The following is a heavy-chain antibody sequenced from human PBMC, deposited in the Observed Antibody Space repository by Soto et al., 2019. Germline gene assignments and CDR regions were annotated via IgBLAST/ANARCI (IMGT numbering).Heavy chain of an antibody. Sequence: XETLSLTCAVYVGSFSGYHWSWVRQPPGKGLEWIGEINHSGSTNYNPSLKSRVTISVDTSKNQFSLKLSSVTAADTAIYYCARGRVVGKSGGLDVWGQGTTVTVSS. D-gene: IGHD3-10*01. V-gene: IGHV4-34*01. CDR2: INHSGST. CDR1: VGSFSGYH. CDR3: ARGRVVGKSGGLDV. J-gene: IGHJ6*02.